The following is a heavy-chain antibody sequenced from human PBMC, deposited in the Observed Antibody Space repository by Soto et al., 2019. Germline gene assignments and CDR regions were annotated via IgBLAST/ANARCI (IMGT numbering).Heavy chain of an antibody. CDR2: INHSGST. D-gene: IGHD3-22*01. V-gene: IGHV4-34*01. Sequence: SETLSLTCAVYGGSFSGYYWSWIRQPPGKGLEWIGEINHSGSTNYNPSLKSRVTISVDTSKNQFSLKLSSVTAADTAVYYCARGRKYCSDSSPLGQGDPWGQGTLVTVSS. CDR1: GGSFSGYY. J-gene: IGHJ5*02. CDR3: ARGRKYCSDSSPLGQGDP.